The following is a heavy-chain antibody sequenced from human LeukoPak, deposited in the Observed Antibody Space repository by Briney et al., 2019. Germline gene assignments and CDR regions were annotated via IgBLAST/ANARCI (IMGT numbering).Heavy chain of an antibody. V-gene: IGHV4-59*12. D-gene: IGHD6-19*01. Sequence: PSETLSLTCTVSGGSISSYYWSWIRQPPGKGLEWIGYIYHSGSTYYNPSLKSRVTISVDRSKNQFSLKLSSVTAADTAVYYCARGVEVGIAVAGRLQFDYWGQGTLVTVSS. J-gene: IGHJ4*02. CDR1: GGSISSYY. CDR3: ARGVEVGIAVAGRLQFDY. CDR2: IYHSGST.